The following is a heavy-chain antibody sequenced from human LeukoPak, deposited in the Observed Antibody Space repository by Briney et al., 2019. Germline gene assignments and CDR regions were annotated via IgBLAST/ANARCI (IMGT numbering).Heavy chain of an antibody. V-gene: IGHV3-30-3*01. D-gene: IGHD5-18*01. CDR3: ARYYARDTEMV. CDR2: ISYDGSNK. J-gene: IGHJ4*02. CDR1: GFTFSSYA. Sequence: GGSLRLSCAASGFTFSSYAMHWVRQAPGKGLEWVAVISYDGSNKYYADSVKGRFTISRDNSKNTLYLQMNSLRAEDTAVYYCARYYARDTEMVWGQGTLVTVSS.